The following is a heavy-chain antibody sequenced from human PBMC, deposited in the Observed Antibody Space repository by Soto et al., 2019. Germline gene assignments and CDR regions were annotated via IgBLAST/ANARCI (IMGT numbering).Heavy chain of an antibody. CDR2: IDPSDSYT. CDR3: ARLISSSVYYYYYGMDV. J-gene: IGHJ6*02. D-gene: IGHD6-13*01. CDR1: GYSFTSYW. Sequence: PGESLKISCMGSGYSFTSYWISWVRQMPGKGLEWMGRIDPSDSYTNYSPSFQGHVTISADKSISTAYLQWSSLKASDTAMYYCARLISSSVYYYYYGMDVWGQGTTVTVSS. V-gene: IGHV5-10-1*01.